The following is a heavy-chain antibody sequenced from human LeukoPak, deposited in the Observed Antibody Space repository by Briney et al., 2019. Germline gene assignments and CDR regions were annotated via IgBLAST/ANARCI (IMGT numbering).Heavy chain of an antibody. J-gene: IGHJ3*02. CDR2: IYYSGST. D-gene: IGHD5-12*01. CDR3: ARSGYSGYDDAFDI. CDR1: GGSISSYY. Sequence: SETLSLTCTVSGGSISSYYWSWIRQPPGKGLEWIGYIYYSGSTKYNPSLKSRVTISVDTSKNQFSLKLSSVTAADTAVYYCARSGYSGYDDAFDIWGQGTMVTVSS. V-gene: IGHV4-59*01.